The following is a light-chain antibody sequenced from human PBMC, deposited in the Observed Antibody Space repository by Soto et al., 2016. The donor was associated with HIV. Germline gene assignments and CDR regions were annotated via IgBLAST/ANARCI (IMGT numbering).Light chain of an antibody. V-gene: IGLV3-21*02. CDR3: QVWDSSSDHVV. Sequence: SYVLTQPPSVSVTPDETARITCGGNNIGTKSVHWYQQKPGQAPVLVVYDDSARPSEIPERFSGSNSGNTATLTISRVEAGDEADYYCQVWDSSSDHVVFGGGTKLTVL. J-gene: IGLJ2*01. CDR1: NIGTKS. CDR2: DDS.